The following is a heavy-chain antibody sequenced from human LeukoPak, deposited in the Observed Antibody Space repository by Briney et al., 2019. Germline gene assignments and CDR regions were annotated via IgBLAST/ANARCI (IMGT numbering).Heavy chain of an antibody. V-gene: IGHV5-51*01. Sequence: GESLKISCKGSGYSFTSYWIGWVRQMPGKGLEWMGIIYPGDSDTRYSPSFQGQVTISADKSISTAYLQWSSLKASDTAMYYCARPRYFWSGYSGTNDYWGQGTLVTVSS. CDR2: IYPGDSDT. J-gene: IGHJ4*02. D-gene: IGHD3-3*01. CDR1: GYSFTSYW. CDR3: ARPRYFWSGYSGTNDY.